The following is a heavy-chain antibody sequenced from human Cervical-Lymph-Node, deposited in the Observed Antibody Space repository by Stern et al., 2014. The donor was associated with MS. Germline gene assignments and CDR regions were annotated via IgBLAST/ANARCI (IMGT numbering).Heavy chain of an antibody. V-gene: IGHV3-73*01. D-gene: IGHD3-10*01. CDR2: IRSKSNANRT. J-gene: IGHJ4*02. Sequence: EVQLVESGGGLVQPGGSLKLSCAASGLLFSGGRIERVPPPSREGGGGIGRIRSKSNANRTTYAASVRGRFTISRDDSKNSAYLQMNSLKTEDTAVYYCVSDDSGWRNWGQGTLVTVSS. CDR3: VSDDSGWRN. CDR1: GLLFSGGR.